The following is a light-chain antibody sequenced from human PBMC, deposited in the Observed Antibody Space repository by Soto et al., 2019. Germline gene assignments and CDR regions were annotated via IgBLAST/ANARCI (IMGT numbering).Light chain of an antibody. CDR3: CSYTTSSTPVV. V-gene: IGLV2-14*01. Sequence: QSARTQPASVSGSPGQSITISCTGTNSDVGGYNYVSWYQQHPGKAPKLMIYDVSNRPSGVSNRFSGSKSGNTASLPISGLQAEDEADYYCCSYTTSSTPVVLGGGTKLTVL. J-gene: IGLJ2*01. CDR2: DVS. CDR1: NSDVGGYNY.